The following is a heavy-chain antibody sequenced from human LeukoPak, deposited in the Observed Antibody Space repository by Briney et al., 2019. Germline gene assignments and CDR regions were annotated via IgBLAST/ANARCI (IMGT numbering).Heavy chain of an antibody. Sequence: GGSLRLSCAASGFTFSSYAMSWVRQTPGKGLEWVSGINGRGDSTVYADSVTGRFTISRDNSKNTLYLQMNSLRAEDTAVYYCAKETWIGEPSPYDYWGQGTLVAVSS. CDR3: AKETWIGEPSPYDY. CDR2: INGRGDST. D-gene: IGHD3-10*01. V-gene: IGHV3-23*01. J-gene: IGHJ4*02. CDR1: GFTFSSYA.